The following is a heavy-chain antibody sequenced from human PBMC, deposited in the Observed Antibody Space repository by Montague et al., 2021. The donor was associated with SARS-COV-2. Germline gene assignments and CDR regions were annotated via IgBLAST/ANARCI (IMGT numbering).Heavy chain of an antibody. CDR3: ARGPSPPAMVADDYGMDV. D-gene: IGHD2-15*01. CDR2: IYTSGST. CDR1: GGSISSGSYY. Sequence: TLSLTCTVSGGSISSGSYYWSWIRQPAGKGLEWIGRIYTSGSTNYNPSLKSRVTISVYTSKNQFSLRLTSVTAADTALYYCARGPSPPAMVADDYGMDVWGQGTTVTVSS. V-gene: IGHV4-61*02. J-gene: IGHJ6*02.